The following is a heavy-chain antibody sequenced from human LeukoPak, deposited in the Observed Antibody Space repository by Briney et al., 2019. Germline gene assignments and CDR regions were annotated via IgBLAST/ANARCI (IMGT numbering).Heavy chain of an antibody. Sequence: SETLSLTCTVSGGSISSYYWSWIRQPPGKGLEWIGYIYYSGSTNYNPSLKSRVTLSVDTSKNQFSLKLSSVTAADTAVYYCARARSSWNFADWGQGTLVTISS. J-gene: IGHJ4*02. CDR2: IYYSGST. D-gene: IGHD6-13*01. CDR3: ARARSSWNFAD. V-gene: IGHV4-59*01. CDR1: GGSISSYY.